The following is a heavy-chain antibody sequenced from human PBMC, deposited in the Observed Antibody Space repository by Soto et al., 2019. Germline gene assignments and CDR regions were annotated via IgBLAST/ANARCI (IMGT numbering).Heavy chain of an antibody. CDR3: AKGDVIAVAGPSDYYYYYGMDV. V-gene: IGHV3-30*18. Sequence: GGSLRLSCAASGFTFSSYGMHWVRQAPGKGLEWVAVISYDGSNKYYADSVKGRFTISRDNSKNTLYLQMNSLRAEDTAVYYCAKGDVIAVAGPSDYYYYYGMDVWGQGTTVTVSS. CDR2: ISYDGSNK. J-gene: IGHJ6*02. D-gene: IGHD6-19*01. CDR1: GFTFSSYG.